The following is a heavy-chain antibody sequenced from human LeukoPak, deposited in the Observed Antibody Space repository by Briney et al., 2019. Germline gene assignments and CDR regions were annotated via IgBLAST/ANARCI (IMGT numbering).Heavy chain of an antibody. D-gene: IGHD2/OR15-2a*01. CDR1: GYTFTSYT. CDR3: AKDTFGSSRPSEY. Sequence: ASVKVSCKASGYTFTSYTVHWVRQAPGQRLEWMGWINAGNGNTKYSEKFQGRVTITRDTSASTVYVELNNLRSEDTAVYFCAKDTFGSSRPSEYWGQGTLVTVSS. CDR2: INAGNGNT. J-gene: IGHJ4*02. V-gene: IGHV1-3*01.